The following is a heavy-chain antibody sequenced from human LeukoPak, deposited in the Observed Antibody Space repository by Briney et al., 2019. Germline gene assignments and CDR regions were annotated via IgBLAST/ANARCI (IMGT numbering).Heavy chain of an antibody. CDR1: GGSFSGYY. CDR3: ARGAVAARYGVFDY. V-gene: IGHV4-34*01. Sequence: SETLSLTCAVYGGSFSGYYWSWIRQPPGKGLERIGEINHSGSTNYNPSLKSRVTISVDTSKNQFSLKLSSVTAADTAVYYCARGAVAARYGVFDYWGQGTLVTVSS. D-gene: IGHD6-6*01. J-gene: IGHJ4*02. CDR2: INHSGST.